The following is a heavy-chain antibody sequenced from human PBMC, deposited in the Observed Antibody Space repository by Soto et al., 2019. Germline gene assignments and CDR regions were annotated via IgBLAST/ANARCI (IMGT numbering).Heavy chain of an antibody. CDR2: FDPEDGET. Sequence: ASVKVSCKVSGYTLTELSMHWVRQAPGKGLEWMGGFDPEDGETIYAQKFQGRVTMTEDTSTDTAYMELSSLRSEDTAWYYCATDPPYSSSWYSLQHWGQGTLVTVSS. CDR3: ATDPPYSSSWYSLQH. D-gene: IGHD6-13*01. J-gene: IGHJ1*01. V-gene: IGHV1-24*01. CDR1: GYTLTELS.